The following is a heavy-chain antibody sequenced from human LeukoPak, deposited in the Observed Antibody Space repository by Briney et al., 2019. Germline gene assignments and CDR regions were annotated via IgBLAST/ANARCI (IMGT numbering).Heavy chain of an antibody. J-gene: IGHJ4*02. Sequence: GGSLRLSCAASGFTFSSYAMHWVRQAPGKGLEWVAVISYDGSNKYYADSVKGRFTISRDNSKNTLYLQMNTLRTEDTAVYYCARDRVVQGSGYWGGFDYWGQGTLVTVSS. CDR1: GFTFSSYA. V-gene: IGHV3-30-3*01. CDR2: ISYDGSNK. D-gene: IGHD3-22*01. CDR3: ARDRVVQGSGYWGGFDY.